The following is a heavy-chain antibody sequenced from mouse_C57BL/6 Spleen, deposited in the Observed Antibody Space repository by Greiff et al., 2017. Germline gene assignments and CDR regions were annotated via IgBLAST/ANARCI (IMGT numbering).Heavy chain of an antibody. D-gene: IGHD2-1*01. CDR2: ISDGGSYT. J-gene: IGHJ2*01. V-gene: IGHV5-4*01. CDR3: ARDYYGNYPSYFDY. CDR1: GFTFSSYA. Sequence: EVMLVESGGGLVKPGGSLKLSCAASGFTFSSYAMSWVRQTPEKRLEWVATISDGGSYTYYPDNVKGRFTISRDNAKNNLYLQMSHLKSEDTAMYYCARDYYGNYPSYFDYWGQGTTLTVSS.